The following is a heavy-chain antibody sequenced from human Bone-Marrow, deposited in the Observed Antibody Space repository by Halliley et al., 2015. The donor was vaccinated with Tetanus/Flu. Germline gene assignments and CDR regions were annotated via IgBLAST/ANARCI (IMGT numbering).Heavy chain of an antibody. CDR2: IYYSGST. J-gene: IGHJ5*02. Sequence: TLSLTCTVSGGFIRSGGYYWSWIRQHPVKGLEWIGNIYYSGSTYYNPSLKILVTISLDTSKNQFSLNLSSVTAAGTAVYYCARGVGNNWFDPWGQGTLVTVSS. D-gene: IGHD3-3*01. V-gene: IGHV4-31*01. CDR1: GGFIRSGGYY. CDR3: ARGVGNNWFDP.